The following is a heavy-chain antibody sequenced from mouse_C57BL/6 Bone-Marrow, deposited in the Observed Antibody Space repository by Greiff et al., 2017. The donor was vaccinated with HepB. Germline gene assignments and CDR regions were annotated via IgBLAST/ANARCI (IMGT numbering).Heavy chain of an antibody. D-gene: IGHD3-2*02. J-gene: IGHJ3*01. CDR3: ARHEGEEGPAQATTWFAY. Sequence: LHASGAELVKPGASVKLSCKASGYTFTEYTIHWVKQRSGQGLEWIGWFYPGSGSIKYNEKFKDKATLTADKSSSTVYMELSRLTSEDSAVYFCARHEGEEGPAQATTWFAYWGQGTLVTVSA. CDR2: FYPGSGSI. V-gene: IGHV1-62-2*01. CDR1: GYTFTEYT.